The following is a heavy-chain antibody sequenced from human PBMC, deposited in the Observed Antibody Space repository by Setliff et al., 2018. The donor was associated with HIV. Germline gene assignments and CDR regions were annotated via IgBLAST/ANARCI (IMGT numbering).Heavy chain of an antibody. Sequence: GASVKVSCKPSGGTFSSYAITWVRQAPGQGLEWMGGIIPILGVANYAQKFQGRVTITADKSTTTAYMELSSLRSEDTAVYYCARDIPRDYTFWSGSTRFDPWGQGTLVTAPQ. CDR2: IIPILGVA. V-gene: IGHV1-69*10. CDR3: ARDIPRDYTFWSGSTRFDP. J-gene: IGHJ5*02. D-gene: IGHD3-3*01. CDR1: GGTFSSYA.